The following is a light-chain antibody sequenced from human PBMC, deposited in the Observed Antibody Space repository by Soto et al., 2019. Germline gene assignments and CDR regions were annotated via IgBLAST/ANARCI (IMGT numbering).Light chain of an antibody. V-gene: IGKV1-5*01. CDR1: QSISGW. J-gene: IGKJ4*01. CDR2: DVS. Sequence: DIHMTQSPSTLSASVLDRVTITCLASQSISGWLAWYQQKPGKAPKLLIYDVSSLGSGVPSRFSGSGSGTDFTLTISSLQPEDFATYYCQQLYSHPLTFGGGTKVDIK. CDR3: QQLYSHPLT.